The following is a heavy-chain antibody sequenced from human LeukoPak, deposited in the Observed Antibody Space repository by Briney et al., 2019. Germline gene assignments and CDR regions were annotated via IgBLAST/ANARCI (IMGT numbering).Heavy chain of an antibody. V-gene: IGHV1-69*05. CDR1: GGTFSSYA. D-gene: IGHD6-19*01. Sequence: ASVKVSRKASGGTFSSYAISWVRQAPGQGLEWVGGIIPIFGTANYTQKFQGRVTITTNESTSTAYMELSSLRSDDTAVYYCSRGRIAVAGENDFWGQGTLVTVSS. CDR3: SRGRIAVAGENDF. J-gene: IGHJ4*02. CDR2: IIPIFGTA.